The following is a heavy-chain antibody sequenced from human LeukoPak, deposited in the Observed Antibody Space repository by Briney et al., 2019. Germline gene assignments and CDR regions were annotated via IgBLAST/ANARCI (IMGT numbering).Heavy chain of an antibody. CDR2: IYTSGST. CDR1: GGSISSYY. CDR3: ARKPVYSSGRPFNEGY. D-gene: IGHD6-19*01. J-gene: IGHJ4*02. Sequence: PSETLSLTCTVSGGSISSYYWSWIRQPAGKGLEWIGRIYTSGSTNYNPSLKSRVTISVDTSKNQFSLKLSSVTAADTAVYYCARKPVYSSGRPFNEGYWGQGTLVTVSS. V-gene: IGHV4-4*07.